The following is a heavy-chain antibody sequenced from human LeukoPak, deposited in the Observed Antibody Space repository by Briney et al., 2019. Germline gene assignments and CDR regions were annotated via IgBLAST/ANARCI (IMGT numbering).Heavy chain of an antibody. D-gene: IGHD6-19*01. CDR2: IKQDGSEK. J-gene: IGHJ6*03. CDR1: GFTFSSYW. V-gene: IGHV3-7*01. Sequence: PGGSLRLSCAASGFTFSSYWLTWVRHAPGKGLEWVANIKQDGSEKFYVDSVKGRFTFSRDNARNSLYLQMNTLRADDTAVYYCAREGSGWYELGYYYMDVWGKGTTVTVSS. CDR3: AREGSGWYELGYYYMDV.